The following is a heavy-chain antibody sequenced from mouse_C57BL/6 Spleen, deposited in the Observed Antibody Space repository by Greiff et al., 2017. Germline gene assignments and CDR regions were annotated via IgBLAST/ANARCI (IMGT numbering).Heavy chain of an antibody. J-gene: IGHJ4*01. V-gene: IGHV14-4*01. D-gene: IGHD2-5*01. CDR2: IDPENGDT. Sequence: VQLKQSGAELVRPGASVKLSCTASGFNIKDDYMHWVKQRPEQGLEWIGWIDPENGDTEYASKFQGKATITADTSSNTAYLQLSSLTSEDTAVYYCTTRGSNYEDYAMDYWGQGTSVTVSS. CDR1: GFNIKDDY. CDR3: TTRGSNYEDYAMDY.